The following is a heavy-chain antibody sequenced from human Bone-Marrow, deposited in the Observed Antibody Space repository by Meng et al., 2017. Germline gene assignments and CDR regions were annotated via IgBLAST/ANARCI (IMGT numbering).Heavy chain of an antibody. V-gene: IGHV4-30-4*01. Sequence: QVQLQESGPGPVKPSQTPSPTCTVSGGSISRGDYYWSWIRQPPGKGLEWIGYIYYSGSTYYNPSLKSRVTISVDTSKNQFSLKLSSVTAADTAVYYCARRLETHCSSTSCYVGGPYWYFDLWGRGTLVTVSS. CDR3: ARRLETHCSSTSCYVGGPYWYFDL. CDR2: IYYSGST. CDR1: GGSISRGDYY. D-gene: IGHD2-2*01. J-gene: IGHJ2*01.